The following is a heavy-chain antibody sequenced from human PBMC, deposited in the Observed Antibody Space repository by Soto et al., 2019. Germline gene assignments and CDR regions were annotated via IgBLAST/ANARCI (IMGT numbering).Heavy chain of an antibody. CDR2: IYYSGST. Sequence: PSETLSLTCTVSGGSISSYYWSWIRQPPGKGLEWIGYIYYSGSTNYNPSLKSRVTISVDTSKNQFSLKLSSVTAADTAVYYCFLENYGDYLNLFDSCGQGTLVPGSS. J-gene: IGHJ5*01. D-gene: IGHD4-17*01. CDR3: FLENYGDYLNLFDS. CDR1: GGSISSYY. V-gene: IGHV4-59*12.